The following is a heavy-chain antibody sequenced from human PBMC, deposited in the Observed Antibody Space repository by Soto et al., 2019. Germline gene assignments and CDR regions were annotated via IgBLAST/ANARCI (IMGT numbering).Heavy chain of an antibody. J-gene: IGHJ4*02. CDR3: ARSLHLDDSQSGDYDY. Sequence: ASVKVSCKVSGYTLTELSMHWVRQAPGKGLEWMGGFDPEDGETIYAQKFQGKVTMTEDTSTDTAYMELSSLRSEDTAVYYCARSLHLDDSQSGDYDYWGQGTLVTVS. CDR1: GYTLTELS. D-gene: IGHD2-21*01. V-gene: IGHV1-24*01. CDR2: FDPEDGET.